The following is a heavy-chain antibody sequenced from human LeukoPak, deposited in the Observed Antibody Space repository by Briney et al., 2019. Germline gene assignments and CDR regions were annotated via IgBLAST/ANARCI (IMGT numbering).Heavy chain of an antibody. D-gene: IGHD3-3*01. V-gene: IGHV3-30*02. CDR2: IRYDGSNK. CDR3: AKDLRGGVVMIQVYFDY. CDR1: GFTFSSYG. Sequence: PGGSLRLSCAASGFTFSSYGMHWVRQAPGKGLEWVAFIRYDGSNKYYADSVKGRFTISRDNSKNTLYLQMNSLRAEDTAVYYCAKDLRGGVVMIQVYFDYWGQGALVTVSS. J-gene: IGHJ4*02.